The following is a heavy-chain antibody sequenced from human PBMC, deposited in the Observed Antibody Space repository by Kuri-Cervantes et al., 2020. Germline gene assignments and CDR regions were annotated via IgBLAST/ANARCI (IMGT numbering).Heavy chain of an antibody. D-gene: IGHD6-19*01. J-gene: IGHJ6*02. CDR3: AREVGGGWYFGYYYGMDV. CDR1: GFTFSSYG. V-gene: IGHV3-30*03. Sequence: GGSLRLSCAASGFTFSSYGMHWVRQAPGKGLEWVAVISYDGSNKYYADSVKGRFTISRDNSKNTLYLQMNSLRAEDTAVYYCAREVGGGWYFGYYYGMDVWGRGTTVTVSS. CDR2: ISYDGSNK.